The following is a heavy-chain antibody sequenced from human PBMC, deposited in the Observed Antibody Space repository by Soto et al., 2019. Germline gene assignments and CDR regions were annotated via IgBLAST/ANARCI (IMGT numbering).Heavy chain of an antibody. CDR2: IYYSGST. D-gene: IGHD2-15*01. J-gene: IGHJ6*02. V-gene: IGHV4-61*01. CDR3: ALTVVSAHWDYYYGMDV. CDR1: GGSVSSGSYY. Sequence: KPSETLSLTCTVSGGSVSSGSYYWSWIRQPPGKGLEWIGYIYYSGSTNYNPSLKSRVTISVDTSKNQFSLKLSSVTAADTAVYYCALTVVSAHWDYYYGMDVWGQGTTVTVSS.